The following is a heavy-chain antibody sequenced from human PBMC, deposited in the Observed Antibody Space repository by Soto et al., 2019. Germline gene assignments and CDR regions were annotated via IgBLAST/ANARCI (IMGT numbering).Heavy chain of an antibody. CDR3: ARDDYDSSSYYGSYYYGMDV. CDR2: ISYDGSDK. Sequence: QVQLVESGGGVVQPGRSLRLSCAASGFIFRSYAMHWVRQAPGKGLVWVTVISYDGSDKYYADSVKGRFTISGDNSKNTLYLQMNSLTTEDTAVYYCARDDYDSSSYYGSYYYGMDVWGQGTTVTVAS. CDR1: GFIFRSYA. V-gene: IGHV3-30-3*01. J-gene: IGHJ6*02. D-gene: IGHD3-22*01.